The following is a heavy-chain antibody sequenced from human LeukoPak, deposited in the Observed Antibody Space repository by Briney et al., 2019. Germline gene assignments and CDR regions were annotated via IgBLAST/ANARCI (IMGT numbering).Heavy chain of an antibody. V-gene: IGHV3-30-3*01. CDR1: GFTFSSYA. J-gene: IGHJ4*02. Sequence: PGRSLRLSCAASGFTFSSYAMHWVRQAPGKGLEWVAVISYDGSNKYYADSVKGRFTISRDNSKNTLYLQMNSLRAEDTAVYYCARGGYDFWSTSGYWGQGTLVTVSS. CDR2: ISYDGSNK. CDR3: ARGGYDFWSTSGY. D-gene: IGHD3-3*01.